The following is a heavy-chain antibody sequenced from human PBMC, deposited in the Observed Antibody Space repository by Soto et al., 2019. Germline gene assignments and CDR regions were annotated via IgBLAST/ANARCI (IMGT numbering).Heavy chain of an antibody. CDR3: ARYYDSSGYYFDY. Sequence: VASVKVSCKASGGTFSSYAISWVRQAPGQGLEWMGGIIPIFGTANYAQKFQGRVTITADESTSTAYMELSSLRSEGTAVYYCARYYDSSGYYFDYWGQGTLVTVSS. J-gene: IGHJ4*02. CDR1: GGTFSSYA. V-gene: IGHV1-69*13. CDR2: IIPIFGTA. D-gene: IGHD3-22*01.